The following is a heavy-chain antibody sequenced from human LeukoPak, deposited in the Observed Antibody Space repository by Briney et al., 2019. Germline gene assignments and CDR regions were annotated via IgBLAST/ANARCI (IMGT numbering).Heavy chain of an antibody. CDR3: ASLYGSGSYSFDY. V-gene: IGHV4-39*01. CDR2: ILYTGST. D-gene: IGHD3-10*01. Sequence: SETLSLICTVSGYSISSPTYYWAWIRQSPGKGLEYIGSILYTGSTYYNPSLKSRVTISVDTSGNQFSVKLTSVTATDTAVYYCASLYGSGSYSFDYWGQGTLVTVSS. CDR1: GYSISSPTYY. J-gene: IGHJ4*02.